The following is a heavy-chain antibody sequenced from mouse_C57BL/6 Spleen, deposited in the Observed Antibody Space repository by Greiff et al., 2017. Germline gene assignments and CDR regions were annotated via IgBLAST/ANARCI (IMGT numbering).Heavy chain of an antibody. V-gene: IGHV5-16*01. Sequence: EVKLVESEGGLVQPGSSMKLSCTASGFTFSDYYMAWVRQVPEKGLEWVANINYDGSSTYYLDSLKSRFIISRDNAKNILYLQMSSLKSEDTATYYCARGDGNYGGFAYWGQGTLVTVSA. J-gene: IGHJ3*01. CDR1: GFTFSDYY. CDR3: ARGDGNYGGFAY. CDR2: INYDGSST. D-gene: IGHD2-1*01.